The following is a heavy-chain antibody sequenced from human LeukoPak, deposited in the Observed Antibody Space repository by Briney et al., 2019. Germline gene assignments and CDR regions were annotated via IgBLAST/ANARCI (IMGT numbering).Heavy chain of an antibody. CDR1: GYTFTSYG. J-gene: IGHJ4*02. CDR3: ARDHRILLGGGIAARPLDY. CDR2: ISAYNGNT. Sequence: LRASVTVSCKASGYTFTSYGISWVRQAPGQGLEWMGWISAYNGNTNYAQKLQGRVTMTTDTSTSTAYMELRSLRSDDTAVYYCARDHRILLGGGIAARPLDYWGQGTLVTVSS. V-gene: IGHV1-18*01. D-gene: IGHD6-6*01.